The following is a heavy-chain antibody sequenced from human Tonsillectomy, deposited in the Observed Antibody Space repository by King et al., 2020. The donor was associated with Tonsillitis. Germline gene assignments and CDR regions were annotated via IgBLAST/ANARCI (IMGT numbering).Heavy chain of an antibody. J-gene: IGHJ4*02. CDR2: INTNTGNP. V-gene: IGHV7-4-1*02. Sequence: VQLVESGSELKKPGASVKVSCKASGYTFTSYAMNWVRQAPGQGLEWMGWINTNTGNPTYAQGSTGRFVFSLDTSVTTAYLQISSLKAEDTAVYYCAREFKRDCSSTSCHFLYWGQGTLVTVSS. CDR1: GYTFTSYA. CDR3: AREFKRDCSSTSCHFLY. D-gene: IGHD2-2*01.